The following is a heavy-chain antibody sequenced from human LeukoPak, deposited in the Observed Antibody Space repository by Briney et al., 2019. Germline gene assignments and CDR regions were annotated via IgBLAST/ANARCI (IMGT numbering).Heavy chain of an antibody. CDR1: GGSVSSGSYY. D-gene: IGHD5-18*01. CDR3: ARGSRGYSYG. CDR2: IYYSAST. J-gene: IGHJ4*02. V-gene: IGHV4-61*01. Sequence: SETLSLTCTVSGGSVSSGSYYWSWIRQPPGKGLEWIGYIYYSASTNYNPSLKSRVTISVDTSNNQFSLKLSSVTAADTAVYYCARGSRGYSYGWGQGTLVPGSS.